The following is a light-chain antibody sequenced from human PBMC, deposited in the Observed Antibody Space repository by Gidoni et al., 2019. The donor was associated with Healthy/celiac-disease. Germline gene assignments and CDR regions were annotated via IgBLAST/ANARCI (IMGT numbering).Light chain of an antibody. J-gene: IGKJ2*01. Sequence: DIAMTQSPLSLPVTPGEPASISCMSSQSLLHSNGYNYLDWYLQKPGQSPQLLIYLGSNRASGVPDRFSGSGSGTDFTLKISRVEAEDVGVYYCMQALQTPYTFXXXTKLEIK. CDR1: QSLLHSNGYNY. CDR2: LGS. CDR3: MQALQTPYT. V-gene: IGKV2-28*01.